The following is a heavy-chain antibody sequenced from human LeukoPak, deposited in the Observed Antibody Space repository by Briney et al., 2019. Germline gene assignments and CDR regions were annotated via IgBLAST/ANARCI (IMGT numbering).Heavy chain of an antibody. Sequence: SETLPLTCTVSGGCISSYYWSWIRQPPGKGLEWIGYIYYSGSTNYNPSLKSRVTISVDTSKNQFSLKLSSVTAADTAVYYCARVNWVAATLNIDYWGQGTLVTVSS. CDR2: IYYSGST. D-gene: IGHD2-15*01. J-gene: IGHJ4*02. CDR3: ARVNWVAATLNIDY. V-gene: IGHV4-59*01. CDR1: GGCISSYY.